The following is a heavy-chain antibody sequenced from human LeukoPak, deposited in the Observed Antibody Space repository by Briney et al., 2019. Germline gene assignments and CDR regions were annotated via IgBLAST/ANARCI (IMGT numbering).Heavy chain of an antibody. D-gene: IGHD2-2*01. CDR1: GYTFTGYY. CDR3: ARAPGGGTTFYYYYGMDV. J-gene: IGHJ6*02. CDR2: INPNSGGT. V-gene: IGHV1-2*02. Sequence: ASVKVSCKASGYTFTGYYMHWVRQAPGQGLEWMGWINPNSGGTNYAQKFQGRVTMTRDTSISTAYMELSRLRSDDTAVYYCARAPGGGTTFYYYYGMDVWGQGTRSPSP.